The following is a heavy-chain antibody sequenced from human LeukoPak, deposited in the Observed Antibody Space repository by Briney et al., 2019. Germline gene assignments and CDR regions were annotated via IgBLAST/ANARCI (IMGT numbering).Heavy chain of an antibody. Sequence: GGSLRLSCAASGFTLTNYWMTWVRQAPGMGLEWVASISVDGSGKVYVDSVKGRFTISRDNAQNSLYLQMNSLRAEDTAVYYCARDEKSMITPALDYWGQGTLVTVSS. CDR1: GFTLTNYW. V-gene: IGHV3-7*01. D-gene: IGHD5/OR15-5a*01. J-gene: IGHJ4*02. CDR2: ISVDGSGK. CDR3: ARDEKSMITPALDY.